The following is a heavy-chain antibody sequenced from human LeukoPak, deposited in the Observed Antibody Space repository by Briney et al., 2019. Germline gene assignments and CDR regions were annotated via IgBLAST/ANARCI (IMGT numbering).Heavy chain of an antibody. J-gene: IGHJ2*01. V-gene: IGHV4-59*01. Sequence: PSETLSLTCNVSGGSFSNYYWSWIRQPPGKGLEWIGYIYHRGNTNYNPSLKSRVTISVDTSKNQFSLKLNSVTAADTAVYYCARTDTSGWSNDWYFDLWGRGTLVTVSS. CDR3: ARTDTSGWSNDWYFDL. D-gene: IGHD6-19*01. CDR2: IYHRGNT. CDR1: GGSFSNYY.